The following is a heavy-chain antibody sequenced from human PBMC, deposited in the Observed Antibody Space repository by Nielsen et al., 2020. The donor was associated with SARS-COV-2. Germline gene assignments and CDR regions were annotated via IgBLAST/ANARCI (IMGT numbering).Heavy chain of an antibody. Sequence: SETLSLTCTVSGGSISSYYWGWIRQPPGKGLEWIGSIYYSGSTYYNPSLKSRVTISVDTSKNQFSLKLSSVTAADTAVYYCARHLGYDSLVWGQGTTVTVSS. D-gene: IGHD3-16*01. CDR2: IYYSGST. V-gene: IGHV4-39*01. CDR1: GGSISSYY. CDR3: ARHLGYDSLV. J-gene: IGHJ6*02.